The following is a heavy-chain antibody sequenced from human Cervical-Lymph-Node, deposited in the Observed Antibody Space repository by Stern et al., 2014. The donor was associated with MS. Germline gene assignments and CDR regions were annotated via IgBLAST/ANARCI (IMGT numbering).Heavy chain of an antibody. J-gene: IGHJ4*02. V-gene: IGHV2-70*01. CDR1: GFSLNTNGMC. Sequence: QVTLRESGPALVKPTQTLTLTCTFSGFSLNTNGMCVTWIRQPPGNAHECLALIDWLHNKYYSTSLKTRLSIDTDTSKNQVVLTLTNMDPVDTATYYCARSSITGTPDYWGQGTLVTVSS. CDR2: IDWLHNK. D-gene: IGHD1-20*01. CDR3: ARSSITGTPDY.